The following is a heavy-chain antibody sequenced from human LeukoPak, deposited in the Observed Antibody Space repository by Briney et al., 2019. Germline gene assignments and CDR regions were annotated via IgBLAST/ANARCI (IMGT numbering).Heavy chain of an antibody. CDR3: ASKLGSGWYRAFDY. D-gene: IGHD6-19*01. CDR1: GYTFTGYY. J-gene: IGHJ4*02. V-gene: IGHV1-2*02. Sequence: ASVKVSCKASGYTFTGYYMHWVRQAPGQGLEWMGWINPNSGGTNYAQKFQGRVTTTRDTSISTAYMELSRLRSDDTAVYYCASKLGSGWYRAFDYWGQGTLVTVSS. CDR2: INPNSGGT.